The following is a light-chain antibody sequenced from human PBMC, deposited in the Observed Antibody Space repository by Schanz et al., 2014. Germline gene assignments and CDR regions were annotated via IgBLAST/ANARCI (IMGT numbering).Light chain of an antibody. J-gene: IGLJ3*02. CDR2: DVS. V-gene: IGLV2-14*03. CDR3: QSYDSSLSGAYV. Sequence: QSGLTQPDSVSGSPGQSITISCTGTSSDVGTYSYVSWYRQHPGKAPKLMIYDVSKRPSGVPDRFSGSKSGNTASLTVSGLQAEDEADYYCQSYDSSLSGAYVFGGGTKLTVL. CDR1: SSDVGTYSY.